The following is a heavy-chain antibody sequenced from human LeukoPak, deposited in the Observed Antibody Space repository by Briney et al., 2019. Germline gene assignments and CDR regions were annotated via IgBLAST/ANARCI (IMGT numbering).Heavy chain of an antibody. CDR1: GFNFSDYG. D-gene: IGHD5-12*01. J-gene: IGHJ4*02. V-gene: IGHV3-74*01. CDR2: INNDGSST. Sequence: GGTLRLSCAASGFNFSDYGMIWVRQAPGKGLVWVSRINNDGSSTTYADSVKGRFTISRDNAKNTLYLQMNSLRAEDTAVYYCAREQSGWLFDYWGRGNLVTVSS. CDR3: AREQSGWLFDY.